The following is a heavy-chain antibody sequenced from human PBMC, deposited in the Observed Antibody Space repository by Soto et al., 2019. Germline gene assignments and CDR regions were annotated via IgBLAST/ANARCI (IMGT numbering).Heavy chain of an antibody. CDR2: INPNSGGT. J-gene: IGHJ6*02. CDR3: ARDRYYDLYGMDV. CDR1: GYTFTGYY. D-gene: IGHD3-22*01. Sequence: GASVKVSCKSSGYTFTGYYMHWVRQAPGQGLEWMGWINPNSGGTNYAQKFQGWVTMTRDTSISTAYMELSRLRSDDTAVYYCARDRYYDLYGMDVWGQGTTVTVSS. V-gene: IGHV1-2*04.